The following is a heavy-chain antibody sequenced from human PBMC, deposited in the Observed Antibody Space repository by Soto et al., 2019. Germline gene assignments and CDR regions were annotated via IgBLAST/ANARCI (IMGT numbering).Heavy chain of an antibody. J-gene: IGHJ6*02. D-gene: IGHD5-18*01. CDR1: GFTFSSYG. V-gene: IGHV3-30*18. CDR2: ISYDGSNK. CDR3: AKDTVGYSYGYISYGMDV. Sequence: QVQLVESGGGVVQPGRSLRLSCAASGFTFSSYGMHWVRQAPGKGLEWVAVISYDGSNKYYADSVKGRFTISRDNSKNPLYLQMNSLRAEDTAVYYCAKDTVGYSYGYISYGMDVWGQGTTVTVSS.